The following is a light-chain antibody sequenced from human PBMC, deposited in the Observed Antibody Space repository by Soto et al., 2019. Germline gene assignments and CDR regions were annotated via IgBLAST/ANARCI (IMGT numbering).Light chain of an antibody. CDR1: ISDVGGYNY. CDR2: EVS. CDR3: SSYTSSSTLYV. V-gene: IGLV2-14*01. Sequence: QSALTQPASVSGSPGQSITISCTGTISDVGGYNYVSWYQQHPGKAPKLMIYEVSNRPSGVSNRFSGSKSGNTASLTISGLQADDEADYYCSSYTSSSTLYVFGTGTKVTVL. J-gene: IGLJ1*01.